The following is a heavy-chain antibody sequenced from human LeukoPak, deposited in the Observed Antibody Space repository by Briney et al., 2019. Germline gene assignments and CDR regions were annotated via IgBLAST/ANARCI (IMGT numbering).Heavy chain of an antibody. CDR3: ARGESSGWYYFNY. CDR2: IYYSGST. Sequence: SETLSLTCTVSGGSISISSYYWGWIRQPPGKGLEWIGSIYYSGSTYYNPSLKSRVTISVDTSKNQFSLKLSSVTAADTAVYYCARGESSGWYYFNYWGQGTLVTVSS. CDR1: GGSISISSYY. V-gene: IGHV4-39*07. D-gene: IGHD6-13*01. J-gene: IGHJ4*02.